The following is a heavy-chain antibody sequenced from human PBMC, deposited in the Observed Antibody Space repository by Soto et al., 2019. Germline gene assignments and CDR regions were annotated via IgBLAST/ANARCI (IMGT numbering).Heavy chain of an antibody. CDR2: IYYSGST. Sequence: PSETLSLTCTVSGGSISSGDYYWSWIRQPPGKGLEWIGYIYYSGSTYYSPSLKSRVTISVDTSKNQFSLKLSSVTAADTAVYYCARGWGVVVPAATGNWFDPWGQGTLVTVSS. J-gene: IGHJ5*02. D-gene: IGHD2-2*01. CDR3: ARGWGVVVPAATGNWFDP. V-gene: IGHV4-30-4*01. CDR1: GGSISSGDYY.